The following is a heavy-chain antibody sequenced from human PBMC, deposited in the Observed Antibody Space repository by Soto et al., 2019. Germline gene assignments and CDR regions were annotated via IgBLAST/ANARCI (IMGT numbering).Heavy chain of an antibody. Sequence: LSLTCGVYGRSFRNYYWIWVRQPLGKGLEWIGEVNHSGEATYNPSLQSRVTISLDTTNNHFSLKMTSVTAADTAIYFCARAERSAGPGFDSGGRGPRANV. CDR3: ARAERSAGPGFDS. J-gene: IGHJ5*01. CDR2: VNHSGEA. V-gene: IGHV4-34*01. CDR1: GRSFRNYY.